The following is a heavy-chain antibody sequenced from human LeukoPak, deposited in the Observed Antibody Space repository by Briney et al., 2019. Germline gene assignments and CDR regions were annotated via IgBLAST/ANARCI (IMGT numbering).Heavy chain of an antibody. D-gene: IGHD2-15*01. J-gene: IGHJ5*02. Sequence: GASVKVSCKASGYTFTGYYMHWVRQAPGQGLEWMGWINPNSGGTNYAQKFQGRVTMTRDTSISTAYMELSRLRSDDTAVYYCARDLRYCSGGSCYDWFDPWGQGTLVTVSS. CDR3: ARDLRYCSGGSCYDWFDP. CDR1: GYTFTGYY. V-gene: IGHV1-2*02. CDR2: INPNSGGT.